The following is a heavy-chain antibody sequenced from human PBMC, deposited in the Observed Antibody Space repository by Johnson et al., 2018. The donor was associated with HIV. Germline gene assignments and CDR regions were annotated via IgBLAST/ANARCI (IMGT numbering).Heavy chain of an antibody. Sequence: VQLVESGGGLVKPGGSLRLSCAASGFTFSSYGMHWVRQAPGKGLEWVGRIRSEDNTYATAYAASVKGRFTISRDDSKNTAYLQINSLRTEDTAVYYCATGDDDGFWGQGTMVTVSS. J-gene: IGHJ3*01. CDR3: ATGDDDGF. V-gene: IGHV3-73*01. CDR2: IRSEDNTYAT. CDR1: GFTFSSYG. D-gene: IGHD5-12*01.